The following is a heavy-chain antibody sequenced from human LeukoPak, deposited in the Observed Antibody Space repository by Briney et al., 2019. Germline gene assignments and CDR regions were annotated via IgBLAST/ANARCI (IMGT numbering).Heavy chain of an antibody. J-gene: IGHJ4*02. D-gene: IGHD1-26*01. V-gene: IGHV4-39*07. CDR1: GGPISSSSYY. Sequence: PSETLSLTCTVSGGPISSSSYYWGWIRQPPGKGLEWIGSIYYSGSTYYNPSLKSRVTISVDTSKNQFSLKLSSVTAADTAVYYCLGGSYIVSFDYWGQGTLVTVSS. CDR3: LGGSYIVSFDY. CDR2: IYYSGST.